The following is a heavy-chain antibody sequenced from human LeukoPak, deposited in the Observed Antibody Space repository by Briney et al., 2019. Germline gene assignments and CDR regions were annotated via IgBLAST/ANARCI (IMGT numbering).Heavy chain of an antibody. J-gene: IGHJ4*02. CDR3: AKGCSTRNFDY. CDR2: LSYDGSNE. V-gene: IGHV3-30-3*01. Sequence: PGGSLRLSCAASGFTFSSYSMHWVRQAPGKGLEWVAVLSYDGSNEYYTDSVKGRFTISRDNSKNTLYLQMNSLRAEDTAVYYCAKGCSTRNFDYWGQGTLVTVSS. CDR1: GFTFSSYS. D-gene: IGHD2-2*01.